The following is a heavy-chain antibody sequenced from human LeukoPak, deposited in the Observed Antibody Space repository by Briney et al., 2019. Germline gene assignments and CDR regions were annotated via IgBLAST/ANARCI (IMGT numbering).Heavy chain of an antibody. CDR3: ARVAYYDFVFDP. CDR1: GSSISSGFY. J-gene: IGHJ5*02. CDR2: IYYSGST. Sequence: PSETLSLTCTVYGSSISSGFYWGWIRPPPGKGLEWIGIIYYSGSTYYNPSLKSRVTISVDTSKKQFSLKLSSVTAADTAVYYCARVAYYDFVFDPWGQGTLVTVSS. D-gene: IGHD3-3*01. V-gene: IGHV4-38-2*02.